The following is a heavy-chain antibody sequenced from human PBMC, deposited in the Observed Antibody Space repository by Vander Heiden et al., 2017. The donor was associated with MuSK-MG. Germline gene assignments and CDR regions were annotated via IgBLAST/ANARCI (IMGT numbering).Heavy chain of an antibody. Sequence: QVLLLDSGGCLVKPVGSLRLSWAASGFTFSYYYMNWILQAPGKGLEWVSYIITTSYYTNYADSVKGRFTISRDNAKNSLYLQMNSLKVEDTAVYFCARDQEEGVGPNWFDPWGQGTLVTVSS. V-gene: IGHV3-11*05. CDR1: GFTFSYYY. J-gene: IGHJ5*02. CDR2: IITTSYYT. CDR3: ARDQEEGVGPNWFDP.